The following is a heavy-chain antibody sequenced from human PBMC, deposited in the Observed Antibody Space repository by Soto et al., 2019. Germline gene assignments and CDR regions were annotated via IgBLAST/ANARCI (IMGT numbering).Heavy chain of an antibody. CDR1: GGTFSSYA. CDR3: ARDRVAAAGFDY. CDR2: IIPIFGTA. J-gene: IGHJ4*02. Sequence: ASVKVSCKASGGTFSSYAISWVRQAPGQGLEWMGGIIPIFGTANYAQKFQGRVTITADESTSTAYMELSSLRSEDTAVYYCARDRVAAAGFDYWGQGTLVTVSS. D-gene: IGHD6-13*01. V-gene: IGHV1-69*13.